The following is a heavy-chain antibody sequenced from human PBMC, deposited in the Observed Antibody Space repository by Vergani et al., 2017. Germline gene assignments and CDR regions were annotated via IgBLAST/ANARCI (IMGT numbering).Heavy chain of an antibody. Sequence: EVQLVESGGGLVKPGGSLRLSCAASGFTFSSYSMNWVRQAPGKGLEWVSSISSSSSYIYYADSVKGRFTISRDNTKNSLYLKMNSLRAEDTAGYYWAGMYSSGWCHPPFDYWGQGTLVTVSS. CDR2: ISSSSSYI. J-gene: IGHJ4*02. D-gene: IGHD6-19*01. V-gene: IGHV3-21*01. CDR3: AGMYSSGWCHPPFDY. CDR1: GFTFSSYS.